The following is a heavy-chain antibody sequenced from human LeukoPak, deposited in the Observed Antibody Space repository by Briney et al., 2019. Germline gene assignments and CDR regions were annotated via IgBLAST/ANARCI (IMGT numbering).Heavy chain of an antibody. D-gene: IGHD3-9*01. CDR1: GYSFTSYW. Sequence: PGESLKISCKGSGYSFTSYWIGWVRQMPGKGLEWMGIIYPGDSDTRYSPSFQGQVTISADKSISTAYLQWSSLKASDTAMYYSARPTYDILTGYGLYYFDYWGQGTLVTVSS. J-gene: IGHJ4*02. CDR2: IYPGDSDT. CDR3: ARPTYDILTGYGLYYFDY. V-gene: IGHV5-51*01.